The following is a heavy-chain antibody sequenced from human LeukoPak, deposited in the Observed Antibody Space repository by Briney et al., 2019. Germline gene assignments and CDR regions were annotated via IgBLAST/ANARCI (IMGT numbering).Heavy chain of an antibody. Sequence: SETLSLTCTVSGVSISSSNSYWGWIRQPPGKGLEWIGYIYYSGSTNYNPSLKSRVTISVDTSKNQFSLKLSSVTAADTAVYYCARDLIMGAFDIWGQGTMVTVSS. D-gene: IGHD3-16*01. J-gene: IGHJ3*02. CDR3: ARDLIMGAFDI. CDR2: IYYSGST. CDR1: GVSISSSNSY. V-gene: IGHV4-61*01.